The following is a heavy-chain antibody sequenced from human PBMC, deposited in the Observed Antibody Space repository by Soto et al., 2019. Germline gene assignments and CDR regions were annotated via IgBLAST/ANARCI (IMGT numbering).Heavy chain of an antibody. CDR1: GYTFTNSY. CDR3: ARNLVAGDY. D-gene: IGHD2-15*01. Sequence: QVQLVQSGAEVKKPGASVKVSCKASGYTFTNSYIHWVRQAPGQGLEWMALLNPNGGSTNYAQNLHGRVPVTRDTSTSTVYMELTSVTSEDTAVYYCARNLVAGDYWGQGTLVTVSS. J-gene: IGHJ4*02. CDR2: LNPNGGST. V-gene: IGHV1-46*04.